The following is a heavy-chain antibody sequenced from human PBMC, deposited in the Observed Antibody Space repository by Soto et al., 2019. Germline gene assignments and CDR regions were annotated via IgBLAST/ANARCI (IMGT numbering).Heavy chain of an antibody. J-gene: IGHJ4*02. CDR3: ARDEGGTYYH. CDR1: GFTFSDYY. D-gene: IGHD1-26*01. V-gene: IGHV3-72*01. CDR2: SRDKLNNYAT. Sequence: EVQLVESGGGLVQPGGSLRLSCAASGFTFSDYYMDWVRQTPGKGLEWLGRSRDKLNNYATEYTESVKGRFTISRDGEKSSLYLQMNSLKTEDTAVYYCARDEGGTYYHWGQGTLVTVSS.